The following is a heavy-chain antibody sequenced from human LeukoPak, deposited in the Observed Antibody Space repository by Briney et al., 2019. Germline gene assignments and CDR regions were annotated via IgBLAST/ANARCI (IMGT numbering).Heavy chain of an antibody. CDR1: GFTFDDYA. V-gene: IGHV3-23*01. CDR2: ISFSGTNT. J-gene: IGHJ5*02. D-gene: IGHD6-25*01. Sequence: GGSLRLSCAASGFTFDDYAMSWVRQAPGKGLEWVSAISFSGTNTYYADSVKGRFTISRDNLKNTLYLQMNSLGAEDTAVYFCAKEVKAATNWFDPWGQGTLVTVSS. CDR3: AKEVKAATNWFDP.